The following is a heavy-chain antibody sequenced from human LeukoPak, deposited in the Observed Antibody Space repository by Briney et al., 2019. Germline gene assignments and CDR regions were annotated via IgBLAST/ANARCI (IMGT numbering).Heavy chain of an antibody. Sequence: PGGSLILSCADSGFTLDGYTLSWVRQAPGKGLQWVSSITSGSNFVDYLDSVKGRLTVSRDNAKNSLYLQMDRLRADDTAVYYSATQPELPGWFDSWGQGTLVAVSS. J-gene: IGHJ5*01. CDR2: ITSGSNFV. CDR3: ATQPELPGWFDS. D-gene: IGHD1-14*01. V-gene: IGHV3-21*01. CDR1: GFTLDGYT.